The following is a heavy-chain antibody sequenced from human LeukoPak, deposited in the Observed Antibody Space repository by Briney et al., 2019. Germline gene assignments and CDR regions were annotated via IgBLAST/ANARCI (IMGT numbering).Heavy chain of an antibody. CDR3: ARSPKGDSYGMDV. V-gene: IGHV3-33*01. CDR1: GFTFSSYD. CDR2: IWYDGSNR. Sequence: GGSLRLSCAASGFTFSSYDMHWVRQAPGKGLEWVSVIWYDGSNRYYADSVKGRFTISRDNSKNTLFLQINSLRAEDTAVYYCARSPKGDSYGMDVWGQGTTVTVSS. J-gene: IGHJ6*02.